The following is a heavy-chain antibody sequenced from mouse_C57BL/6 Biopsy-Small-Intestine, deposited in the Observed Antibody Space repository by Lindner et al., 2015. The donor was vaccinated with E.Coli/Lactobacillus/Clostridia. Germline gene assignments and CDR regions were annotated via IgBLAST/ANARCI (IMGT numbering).Heavy chain of an antibody. V-gene: IGHV10-1*01. Sequence: VQLQESGGGLVQPKGSLKLSCAASGFSFNTYAMNWVRQAPGKGLEWVARIRSKSNNYATYYADSVKDRFTISRDDSESMLYLQMNNLKTEDTAMYYCVRQPCDYDVDFDYWGQGTTLTVSS. J-gene: IGHJ2*01. D-gene: IGHD2-4*01. CDR1: GFSFNTYA. CDR2: IRSKSNNYAT. CDR3: VRQPCDYDVDFDY.